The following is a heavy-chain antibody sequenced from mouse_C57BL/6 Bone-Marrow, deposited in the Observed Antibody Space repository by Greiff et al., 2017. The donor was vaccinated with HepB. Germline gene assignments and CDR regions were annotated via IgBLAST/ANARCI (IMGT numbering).Heavy chain of an antibody. CDR1: GFTFSDFY. D-gene: IGHD4-1*01. CDR3: ARDADWDKGYYAMDY. J-gene: IGHJ4*01. CDR2: SRNKANDYTT. V-gene: IGHV7-1*01. Sequence: EVMLVDSGGGLVQSGRSLRLSCATSGFTFSDFYMEWVRQAPGKGLEWIAASRNKANDYTTEYSASVKGRFIVSRDTSQSILYLQMNALRAEDTAIYYCARDADWDKGYYAMDYWGQGTSVTVSS.